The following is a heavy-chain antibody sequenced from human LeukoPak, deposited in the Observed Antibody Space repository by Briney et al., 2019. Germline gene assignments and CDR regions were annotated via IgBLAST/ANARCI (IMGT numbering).Heavy chain of an antibody. V-gene: IGHV4-34*01. CDR1: GGSISSYY. J-gene: IGHJ3*02. D-gene: IGHD3-10*01. Sequence: PSETLSLTCTVSGGSISSYYWSWIRQPPGKGLEWIGEINHSGSTDYNPSLKSRVTISVDTSKNQFSLKLSSVTAADTAVYYCARTYYGSGSYAFDIWGQGTMVTVSS. CDR2: INHSGST. CDR3: ARTYYGSGSYAFDI.